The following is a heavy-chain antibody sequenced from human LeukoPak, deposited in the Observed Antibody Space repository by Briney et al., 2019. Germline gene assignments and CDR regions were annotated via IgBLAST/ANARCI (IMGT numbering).Heavy chain of an antibody. Sequence: GALRLSCAASGVTVRSNYMRWVRQGPGEGLGGVSEIYSDGSTYNAASVKGRFTISRDNAKNTLYLQMNSLRAEDTAVYYCARIWWELHDAFDIWGQGTMVTVSS. V-gene: IGHV3-53*01. CDR1: GVTVRSNY. D-gene: IGHD2-15*01. J-gene: IGHJ3*02. CDR3: ARIWWELHDAFDI. CDR2: IYSDGST.